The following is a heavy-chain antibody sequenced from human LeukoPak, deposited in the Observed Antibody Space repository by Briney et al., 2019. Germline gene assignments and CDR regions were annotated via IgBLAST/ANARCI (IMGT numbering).Heavy chain of an antibody. J-gene: IGHJ5*02. V-gene: IGHV4-34*01. CDR1: GGSFSGYY. CDR2: GDHTGGT. D-gene: IGHD2-8*01. CDR3: AKNGQRGFSFDP. Sequence: PSETLSLTCAVYGGSFSGYYWSWIRQPPGKGLEWIGEGDHTGGTKYNPSLKSRVTISADSSKNQFSLKWYSVTAADTGLYYCAKNGQRGFSFDPWGQGTLVIVAS.